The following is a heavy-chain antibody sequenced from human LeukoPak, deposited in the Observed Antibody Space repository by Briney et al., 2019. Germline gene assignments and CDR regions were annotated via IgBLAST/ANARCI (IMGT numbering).Heavy chain of an antibody. V-gene: IGHV3-48*04. CDR3: AKDRGSGSYYRGLDY. Sequence: PGGSLRLSCAASGFTFSSYSMNWVRQAPGKGLEWVSYISSSSSTIYYADSVKGRFTISRDNAKNSLYLQMNSLRAEDTALYYCAKDRGSGSYYRGLDYWGQGTLVTVSS. CDR1: GFTFSSYS. CDR2: ISSSSSTI. J-gene: IGHJ4*02. D-gene: IGHD3-10*01.